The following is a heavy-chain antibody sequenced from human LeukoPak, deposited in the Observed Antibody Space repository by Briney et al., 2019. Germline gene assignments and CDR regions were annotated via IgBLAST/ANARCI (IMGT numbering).Heavy chain of an antibody. CDR3: ARSLYGHYFDY. CDR1: GGSISSHY. J-gene: IGHJ4*02. Sequence: SETLSLTCTVSGGSISSHYWSWIRQPPGKGLEWIGYIYSSGSTKYNPSLESRVTISVDTSKNQFSLKVSSVTAADTAVYYRARSLYGHYFDYWGQGTLVTVSS. D-gene: IGHD3-10*01. CDR2: IYSSGST. V-gene: IGHV4-59*11.